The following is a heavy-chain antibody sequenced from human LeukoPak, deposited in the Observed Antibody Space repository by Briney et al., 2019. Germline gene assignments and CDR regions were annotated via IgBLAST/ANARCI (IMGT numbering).Heavy chain of an antibody. CDR1: GFTFSSYW. D-gene: IGHD6-19*01. J-gene: IGHJ6*02. V-gene: IGHV3-7*01. Sequence: GGSLRLSCAASGFTFSSYWMSWVRQAPGKGLEWVANIKQDGSEKYYVDSVKGRFTISRDNAKNSLYLQMDSLRAEDTAVYYCARDQGWLVLYYYGMDVWGQGTTVTVSS. CDR2: IKQDGSEK. CDR3: ARDQGWLVLYYYGMDV.